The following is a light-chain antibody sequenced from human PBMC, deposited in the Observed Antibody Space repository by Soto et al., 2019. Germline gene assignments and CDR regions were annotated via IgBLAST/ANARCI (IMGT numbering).Light chain of an antibody. CDR1: QTVTNY. Sequence: DIKMTQSPSSLSASVGDRVTITCRSSQTVTNYLNWYQQQSGKAPKLLIYATDTMQSGVPSRFSGSGSGTDYTLTISSLQPEDFAVYYCQHYNYWPPKTFGQGTKVDIK. CDR2: ATD. J-gene: IGKJ1*01. CDR3: QHYNYWPPKT. V-gene: IGKV1-39*01.